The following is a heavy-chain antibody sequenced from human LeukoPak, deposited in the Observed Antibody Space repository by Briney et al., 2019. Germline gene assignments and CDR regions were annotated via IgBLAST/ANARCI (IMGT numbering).Heavy chain of an antibody. CDR1: GFTVSSNY. J-gene: IGHJ3*02. CDR2: IYSGGST. Sequence: GGSLRLSCAASGFTVSSNYMSWVRQAPGKGLEWVSVIYSGGSTYYADSVKGRFTISRDNSKNTLYLQMNSLRAEDTAVYYCARLRHGPGSDAFDIWGQGTMVTVSS. CDR3: ARLRHGPGSDAFDI. V-gene: IGHV3-66*02. D-gene: IGHD2-15*01.